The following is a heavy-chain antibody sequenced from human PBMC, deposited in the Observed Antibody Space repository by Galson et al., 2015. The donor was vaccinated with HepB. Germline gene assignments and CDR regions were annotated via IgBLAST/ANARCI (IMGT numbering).Heavy chain of an antibody. CDR1: GYTFTSYG. CDR2: ISAYNGNT. D-gene: IGHD3-10*01. J-gene: IGHJ5*02. Sequence: SVKVSCKASGYTFTSYGISWVRQAPGQGLEWMGWISAYNGNTNYAQKLQGRVTMTTDTSTSTAYMELRSLRSDDTAVYYCARVDVYYGSGSYYWFDPWGQGTLVTVSS. CDR3: ARVDVYYGSGSYYWFDP. V-gene: IGHV1-18*01.